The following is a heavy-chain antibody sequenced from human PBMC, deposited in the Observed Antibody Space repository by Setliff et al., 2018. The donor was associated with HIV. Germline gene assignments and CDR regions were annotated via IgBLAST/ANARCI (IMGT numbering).Heavy chain of an antibody. CDR3: VKRGGYADTPGDPGSIGY. J-gene: IGHJ4*02. V-gene: IGHV3-11*04. Sequence: TGGSLRLSCAASGFTFSDYYMTWIRQAPGKGLEWVSYISPNGNSMYYADSVKGRFTISRDNAKNSLYLQMNSLRAEDTALYYCVKRGGYADTPGDPGSIGYWGQGTLVTVPQ. D-gene: IGHD4-17*01. CDR1: GFTFSDYY. CDR2: ISPNGNSM.